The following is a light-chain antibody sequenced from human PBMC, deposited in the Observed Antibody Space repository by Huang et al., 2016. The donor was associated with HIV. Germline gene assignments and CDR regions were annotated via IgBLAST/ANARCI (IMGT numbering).Light chain of an antibody. V-gene: IGKV1-5*03. CDR3: QQYNSYPYT. J-gene: IGKJ2*01. CDR2: KES. CDR1: QSISSW. Sequence: DIQMTQSPSTLSASVGDRVTITCRASQSISSWLACNKQKPGKAPKPLIYKESSLESGVPSRFSGSGSGTEFTLTISSLQPDDFATYYCQQYNSYPYTFGQGTKLEIK.